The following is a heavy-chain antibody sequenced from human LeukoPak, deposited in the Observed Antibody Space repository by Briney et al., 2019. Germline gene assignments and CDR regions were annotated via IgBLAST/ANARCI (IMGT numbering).Heavy chain of an antibody. CDR3: ARVGFPFLRSSAALP. J-gene: IGHJ5*02. V-gene: IGHV4-34*01. CDR1: GGSFSGYY. Sequence: SETLSLTCAVYGGSFSGYYWSWIRQPPGKGLEWIGEINHSGSTNYNPSLKSRVTISVDTSKNQFSLKLSSVTAADTAVYYCARVGFPFLRSSAALPWGQGTLVTVSS. D-gene: IGHD6-13*01. CDR2: INHSGST.